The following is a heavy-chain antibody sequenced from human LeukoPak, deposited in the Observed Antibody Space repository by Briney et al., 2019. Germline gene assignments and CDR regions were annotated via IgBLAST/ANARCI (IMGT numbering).Heavy chain of an antibody. J-gene: IGHJ3*02. V-gene: IGHV1-18*01. CDR1: GYTFTSYG. Sequence: ASVKVSCKASGYTFTSYGISWVRQAPGQGLEWMGWISAYNGNTNYAQKLRGRVTMTTDTSTSTAYMELRSLRSDDTAVYYCARTVTRRGAVAGTSAIDIWGQGTMVTVSS. CDR3: ARTVTRRGAVAGTSAIDI. CDR2: ISAYNGNT. D-gene: IGHD6-19*01.